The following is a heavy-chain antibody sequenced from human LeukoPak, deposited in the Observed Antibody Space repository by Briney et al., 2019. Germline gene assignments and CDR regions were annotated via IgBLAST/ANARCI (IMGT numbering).Heavy chain of an antibody. Sequence: SETLSLTCTVSGGSISSYYWSWIRQPAGKGLEWIGRIYISGSTNYNPSLKSRVTMSVDTSKNQFSLKLSSVTAADTAVYYCARDRGNQRGYYYYYMDVWGKGTTVTVSS. CDR3: ARDRGNQRGYYYYYMDV. CDR2: IYISGST. D-gene: IGHD1-14*01. V-gene: IGHV4-4*07. J-gene: IGHJ6*03. CDR1: GGSISSYY.